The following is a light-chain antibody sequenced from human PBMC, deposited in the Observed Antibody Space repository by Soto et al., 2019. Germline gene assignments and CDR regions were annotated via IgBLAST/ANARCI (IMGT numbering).Light chain of an antibody. J-gene: IGLJ1*01. Sequence: QSVLTQPASLSGSPGQSITISCTGTSEDIGAYDYVSWYQQHPGKAPKLILYAVNDRPSGVSSRFSGSKSGNTASLTISGVQPDDEADYYCSSYRSSDTLEVFGTGTKVTVL. CDR3: SSYRSSDTLEV. CDR1: SEDIGAYDY. V-gene: IGLV2-14*01. CDR2: AVN.